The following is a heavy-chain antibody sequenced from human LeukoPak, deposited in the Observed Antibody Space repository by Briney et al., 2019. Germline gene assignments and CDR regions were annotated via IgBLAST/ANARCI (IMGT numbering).Heavy chain of an antibody. CDR3: ARGQEKYYYDSSGYYLDY. CDR1: GYTFTGYY. J-gene: IGHJ4*02. Sequence: ASVKVSCKASGYTFTGYYMHWVRQAPGQGLERMGWINPNSGGTNYAQKFQGRVTMTRDTSISTAYMELSRLRSDDTAVYYCARGQEKYYYDSSGYYLDYWGQGTLVTVSS. V-gene: IGHV1-2*02. CDR2: INPNSGGT. D-gene: IGHD3-22*01.